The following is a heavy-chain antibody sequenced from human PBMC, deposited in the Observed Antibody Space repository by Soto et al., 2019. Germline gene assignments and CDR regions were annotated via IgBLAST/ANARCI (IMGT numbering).Heavy chain of an antibody. CDR2: IYYSGST. V-gene: IGHV4-61*05. CDR3: ARRGDSSSWYGIGDYYMDV. J-gene: IGHJ6*03. CDR1: GGSISSSSYC. Sequence: PSETLSLTWTVSGGSISSSSYCWGWLRPPPGQGLEWIGYIYYSGSTNYNPSLKSRVTISVDTSKNQFSLKLSSVTAADTAVYYCARRGDSSSWYGIGDYYMDVWGKGTTVTVSS. D-gene: IGHD6-13*01.